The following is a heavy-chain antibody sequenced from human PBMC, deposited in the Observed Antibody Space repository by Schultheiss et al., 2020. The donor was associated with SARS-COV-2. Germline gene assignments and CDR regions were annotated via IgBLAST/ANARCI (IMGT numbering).Heavy chain of an antibody. CDR2: INHSGST. D-gene: IGHD3-3*01. V-gene: IGHV4-34*01. CDR3: ARCLYDFWSGYARYYYYGMDV. J-gene: IGHJ6*02. Sequence: SETLSPTCAVYGGSFSGYYWSWIRQPPGKGLEWIGEINHSGSTNYNPSLKSRVTISVDTSKNQFSLKLSSVTAADTAVYYCARCLYDFWSGYARYYYYGMDVWGQGTTVTVSS. CDR1: GGSFSGYY.